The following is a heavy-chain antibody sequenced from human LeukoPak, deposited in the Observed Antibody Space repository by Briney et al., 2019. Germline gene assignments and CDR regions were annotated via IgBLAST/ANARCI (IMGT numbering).Heavy chain of an antibody. CDR1: GGSISSYY. V-gene: IGHV4-59*01. D-gene: IGHD6-19*01. J-gene: IGHJ6*03. CDR3: ARSRQWHYYYMDV. Sequence: SETLSLTCTVSGGSISSYYWSWIRQPAGKGLEWIGYIYYSGGTNYNPSLKSRVTISVDTSKNQFSLKLSSVTAADTAVYYCARSRQWHYYYMDVWGKGTTVTVSS. CDR2: IYYSGGT.